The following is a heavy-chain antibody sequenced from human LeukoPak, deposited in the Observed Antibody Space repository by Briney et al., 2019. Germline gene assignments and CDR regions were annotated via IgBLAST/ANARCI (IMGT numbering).Heavy chain of an antibody. J-gene: IGHJ4*02. CDR2: MNPNSGNT. CDR1: GYTFSNYD. D-gene: IGHD3-22*01. CDR3: ATWHYYDSSGYPRGYFDY. Sequence: ASVKVSCKASGYTFSNYDINWVRQSTGQGLEWMGWMNPNSGNTGYAQKLQGRVTMTTDTSTSTAYMELRSLRSDDTAVYYCATWHYYDSSGYPRGYFDYWGQGTLVTVSS. V-gene: IGHV1-8*01.